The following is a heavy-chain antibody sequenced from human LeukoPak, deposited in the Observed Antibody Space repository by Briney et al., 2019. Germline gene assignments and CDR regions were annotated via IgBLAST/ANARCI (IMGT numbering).Heavy chain of an antibody. Sequence: GASVKLSCKASGGTFSSYAISWVRQAPGQGLEWMGGIIPIFGTANYARKFQGRVTITADESTSTAYMELSSLRSEDTAVYYCASIVRGIISYYYYMDVWGKGTTVTISS. CDR1: GGTFSSYA. D-gene: IGHD3-10*01. CDR3: ASIVRGIISYYYYMDV. J-gene: IGHJ6*03. CDR2: IIPIFGTA. V-gene: IGHV1-69*13.